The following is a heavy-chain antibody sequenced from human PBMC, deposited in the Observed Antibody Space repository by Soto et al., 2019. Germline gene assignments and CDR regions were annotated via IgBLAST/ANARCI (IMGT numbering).Heavy chain of an antibody. V-gene: IGHV3-9*01. Sequence: EAQLVESGGGLVQPGRSLRLSCVASGFTFDDYAIHWVRQAPGKGLEWVSGISWNGAATGYAVSVKGRFTISRDNAKNALDLQMSSVRTEDTAIYYCANLPLYGSGFDCWGQGTLVTVSS. CDR3: ANLPLYGSGFDC. CDR2: ISWNGAAT. D-gene: IGHD3-10*01. J-gene: IGHJ4*02. CDR1: GFTFDDYA.